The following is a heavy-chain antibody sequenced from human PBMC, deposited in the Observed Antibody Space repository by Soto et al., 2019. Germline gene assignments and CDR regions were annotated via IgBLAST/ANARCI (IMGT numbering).Heavy chain of an antibody. Sequence: SETLSLTCTVSGGSISSYYWSWIRQPPGKGLEWIGYIYYSGSTNYNPSLKSRVTISVDTSKNQFSLKLSSVTAADTAVYYCARDRGTVTTYYWGQGTLVTVSS. CDR2: IYYSGST. V-gene: IGHV4-59*01. J-gene: IGHJ4*02. D-gene: IGHD4-4*01. CDR1: GGSISSYY. CDR3: ARDRGTVTTYY.